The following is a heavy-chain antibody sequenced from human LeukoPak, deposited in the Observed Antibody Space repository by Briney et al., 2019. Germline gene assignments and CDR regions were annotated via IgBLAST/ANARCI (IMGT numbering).Heavy chain of an antibody. Sequence: VASVKVSCKASGYTFTGYYMHWVRQAPGQGLEWMGWINPNSGGTNYAQKFQGRVTMTRDTSISTAYMELSRLRSDDTAVYYCARVWLFMTTVTADAFDIWGQGTMVTVSS. J-gene: IGHJ3*02. CDR1: GYTFTGYY. V-gene: IGHV1-2*02. CDR2: INPNSGGT. D-gene: IGHD4-17*01. CDR3: ARVWLFMTTVTADAFDI.